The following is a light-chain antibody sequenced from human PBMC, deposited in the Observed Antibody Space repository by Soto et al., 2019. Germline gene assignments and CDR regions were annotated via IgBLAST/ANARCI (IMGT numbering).Light chain of an antibody. J-gene: IGKJ2*01. CDR1: ESISRW. CDR2: RAS. Sequence: GDRVTITCRASESISRWLAWYQQKPGQAPKLLIHRASTLATGVPSRISGSGSGTDFTLTISNLQPDDFATYYCQQYKSYPTYNFGQGTK. CDR3: QQYKSYPTYN. V-gene: IGKV1-5*03.